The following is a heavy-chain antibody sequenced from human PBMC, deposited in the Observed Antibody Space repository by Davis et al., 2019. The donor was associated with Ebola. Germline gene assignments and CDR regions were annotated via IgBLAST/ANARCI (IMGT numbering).Heavy chain of an antibody. CDR3: ATDRNWDFDY. V-gene: IGHV3-48*02. D-gene: IGHD7-27*01. CDR2: ISDSSTTI. J-gene: IGHJ4*02. Sequence: GESLKISCGVSGFTFSTYRMNWVRQAPGKGLEWVSYISDSSTTIYYADSVKGRFTISRDNAKNSLYLQLNSLRDEDTAVYYCATDRNWDFDYWGQGTLVTVSS. CDR1: GFTFSTYR.